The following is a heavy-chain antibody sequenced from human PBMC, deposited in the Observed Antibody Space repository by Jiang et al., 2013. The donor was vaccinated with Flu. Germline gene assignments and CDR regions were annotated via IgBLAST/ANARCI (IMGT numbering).Heavy chain of an antibody. J-gene: IGHJ3*01. CDR1: GFTFRNYA. V-gene: IGHV3-23*01. D-gene: IGHD3-16*02. Sequence: VQLLESGGGLVQPGGSLRLSCAVSGFTFRNYAMSWVRQAPGKGLEWVSGISGDGDNTDSVDSLKGRFTISRDNSKNILYLQMNSLRGEDTAVYYCAKDLASDYLWRSNRSPAFDLWGQGTMVTVSS. CDR2: ISGDGDNT. CDR3: AKDLASDYLWRSNRSPAFDL.